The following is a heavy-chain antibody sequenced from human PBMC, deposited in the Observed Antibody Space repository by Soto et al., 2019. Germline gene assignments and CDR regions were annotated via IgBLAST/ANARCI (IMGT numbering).Heavy chain of an antibody. V-gene: IGHV4-34*01. J-gene: IGHJ6*02. CDR3: ARDRITMVRGAMGYYYGMDV. D-gene: IGHD3-10*01. Sequence: SETLSLTCAVYGGSFSGYYWSWIRQPPGKGVEWIGEINHSGSTNYNPSLKSRVTISVDTSKNQFSLKLSSVTAADTAVYYCARDRITMVRGAMGYYYGMDVWGQGTTVTVSS. CDR2: INHSGST. CDR1: GGSFSGYY.